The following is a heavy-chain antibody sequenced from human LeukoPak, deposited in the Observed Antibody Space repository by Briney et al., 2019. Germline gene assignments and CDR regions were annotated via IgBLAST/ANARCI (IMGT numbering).Heavy chain of an antibody. CDR1: GGSISSYY. CDR2: IYYSGRT. J-gene: IGHJ5*02. V-gene: IGHV4-59*01. D-gene: IGHD6-6*01. Sequence: SETLSLTCTVSGGSISSYYWSWIRQPPGKGLEWVGYIYYSGRTNYNPSLKSRVTISVDTSKNQFSLKLSSVTAADTAVYYCARERIAARRNWFDPWGQGTLVTVSS. CDR3: ARERIAARRNWFDP.